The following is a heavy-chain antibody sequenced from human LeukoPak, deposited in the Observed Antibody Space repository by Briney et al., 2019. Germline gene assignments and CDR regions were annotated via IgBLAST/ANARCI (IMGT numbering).Heavy chain of an antibody. CDR3: ASQLGTTGYYTGFIDS. V-gene: IGHV4-39*01. CDR1: GGSISNSSYY. D-gene: IGHD3/OR15-3a*01. J-gene: IGHJ4*02. CDR2: IYYSGTP. Sequence: PSETLSLTCTVSGGSISNSSYYWAWIRQPPGKGLEWIGSIYYSGTPFYNPSLKSRVTILVDTSNNQFSLEVDSVTAADTAMYYCASQLGTTGYYTGFIDSWGQGALVTVSS.